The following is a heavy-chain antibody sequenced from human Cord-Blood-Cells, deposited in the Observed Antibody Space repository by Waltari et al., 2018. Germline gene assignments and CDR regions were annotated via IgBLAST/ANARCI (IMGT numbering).Heavy chain of an antibody. CDR2: IYYSGST. D-gene: IGHD2-2*01. J-gene: IGHJ3*02. V-gene: IGHV4-59*01. CDR1: GGSISSYY. CDR3: ARIYCSSTSCYDAFDI. Sequence: QVQLQESGPGLVKPSETLSLTCTVSGGSISSYYWSWIRPPPGKGLEWIGYIYYSGSTNYNPSLKSRVTITVDTSKNQFSLKLSSVTAADTAVYYCARIYCSSTSCYDAFDIWGQGTMVTVSS.